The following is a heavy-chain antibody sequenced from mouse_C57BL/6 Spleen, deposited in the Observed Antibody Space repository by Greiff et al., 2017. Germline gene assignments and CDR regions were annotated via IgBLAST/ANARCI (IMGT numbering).Heavy chain of an antibody. V-gene: IGHV5-12*01. Sequence: EVQLVESGGGLVQPGGSLKLSCAASGFTFSDYYMYWVRQTPEKRLEWVAYISNGGGSTYYPATVKGRFPLSSDNAKNTLYLQMSSLKSEDTAMYYCARHGYDARFAYWGQGILVPVAA. CDR1: GFTFSDYY. J-gene: IGHJ3*01. CDR2: ISNGGGST. D-gene: IGHD2-2*01. CDR3: ARHGYDARFAY.